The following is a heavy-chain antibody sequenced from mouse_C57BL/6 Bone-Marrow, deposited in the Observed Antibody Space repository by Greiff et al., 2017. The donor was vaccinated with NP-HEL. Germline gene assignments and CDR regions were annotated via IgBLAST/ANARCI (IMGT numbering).Heavy chain of an antibody. CDR3: ARRGWNDYGLYAMDY. Sequence: QVQLKQSGSELRSPGSSVKLSCKDFDSEVFPIAYMSWVRQKPGHGFEWIGGILPSIGRTIYGEKFEDKATLDADTLSNTAYLELNSLTSEDSAIYYCARRGWNDYGLYAMDYWGQGTSVTVSS. CDR2: ILPSIGRT. V-gene: IGHV15-2*01. CDR1: DSEVFPIAY. J-gene: IGHJ4*01. D-gene: IGHD2-4*01.